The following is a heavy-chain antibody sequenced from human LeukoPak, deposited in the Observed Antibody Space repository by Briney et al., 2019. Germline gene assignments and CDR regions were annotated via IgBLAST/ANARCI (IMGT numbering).Heavy chain of an antibody. Sequence: ASVKVSCKASGYTFTGYYMHWVRQAPGQGLEWMGWINPNSGGTNYAQKFQGRVTMTRDTSISTAYMELSRLRSDDTAVYYCARGWLKVRGVRYNWFDPWGQGTLVTVSS. CDR3: ARGWLKVRGVRYNWFDP. D-gene: IGHD3-10*01. CDR1: GYTFTGYY. V-gene: IGHV1-2*02. CDR2: INPNSGGT. J-gene: IGHJ5*02.